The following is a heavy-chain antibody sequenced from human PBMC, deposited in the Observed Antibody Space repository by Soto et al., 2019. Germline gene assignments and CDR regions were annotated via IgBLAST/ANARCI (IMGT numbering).Heavy chain of an antibody. V-gene: IGHV3-23*01. J-gene: IGHJ4*02. CDR3: AKGGILKSANRWF. CDR1: VFTFRNYP. Sequence: VGSLRLSCASSVFTFRNYPMTCVAHAPGKGLDWVSTISGSGVDTYYPDSVKGRVTISTDNSKNTLYLQINSLRAEDTAVYYCAKGGILKSANRWFWGQGTLVNVSS. CDR2: ISGSGVDT. D-gene: IGHD3-16*02.